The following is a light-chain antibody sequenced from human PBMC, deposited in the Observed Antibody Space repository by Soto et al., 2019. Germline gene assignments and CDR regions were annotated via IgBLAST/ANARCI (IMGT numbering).Light chain of an antibody. V-gene: IGLV1-44*01. J-gene: IGLJ3*02. CDR1: SSNIGNNT. CDR3: AAWDDSLKGPV. CDR2: SNN. Sequence: QSVLTQPPSASATPGQRVTISCSGSSSNIGNNTVNWYQQVPGTAPNLLIYSNNRRPSGVPDRFSGSKSGTSASLAISGLQSDDEADYYCAAWDDSLKGPVFGGGTKLTVL.